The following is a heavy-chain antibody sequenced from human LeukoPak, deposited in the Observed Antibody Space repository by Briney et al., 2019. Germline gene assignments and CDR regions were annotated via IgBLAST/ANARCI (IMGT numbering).Heavy chain of an antibody. CDR1: GFIFDSYG. V-gene: IGHV3-48*01. CDR2: ISAGSSNT. J-gene: IGHJ4*02. D-gene: IGHD1-26*01. Sequence: GGSLRPSCSASGFIFDSYGMNWVRQAPGSGLQWVAYISAGSSNTFYADSVKGRFTISRDDADNFLHLQMNSLSAEDTAVYYCARSAVQANTPFYFDFWGQGALVTVSS. CDR3: ARSAVQANTPFYFDF.